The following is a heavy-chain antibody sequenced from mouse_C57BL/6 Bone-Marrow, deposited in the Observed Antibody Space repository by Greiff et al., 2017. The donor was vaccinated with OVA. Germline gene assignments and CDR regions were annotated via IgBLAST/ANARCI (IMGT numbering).Heavy chain of an antibody. D-gene: IGHD1-3*01. CDR3: GDDNGY. V-gene: IGHV1-76*01. CDR2: IYPGSGNT. J-gene: IGHJ2*01. Sequence: QVQLQQSGAELVRPGASVKLSCKASGYTFTDYYINWVKQRPGQGLEWIARIYPGSGNTYYNEKFKGKATLTAEKSSSTAYMQLSSLTSEDTAIYYCGDDNGYWGQGTTLTVSS. CDR1: GYTFTDYY.